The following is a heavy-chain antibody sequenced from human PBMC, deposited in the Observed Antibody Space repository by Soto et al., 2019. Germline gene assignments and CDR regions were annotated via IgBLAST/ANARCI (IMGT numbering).Heavy chain of an antibody. CDR3: AESPDIVLFYGMDV. CDR2: ISGSGGST. J-gene: IGHJ6*02. CDR1: GFTFSSYA. Sequence: GGSLRLSCAASGFTFSSYAMSWVRQAPGKGLEWVSAISGSGGSTYYADSVKGRFTISRDNSKNTLYLQMNSLRAEDTAVYYCAESPDIVLFYGMDVWGQGTTVTVSS. V-gene: IGHV3-23*01. D-gene: IGHD2-8*01.